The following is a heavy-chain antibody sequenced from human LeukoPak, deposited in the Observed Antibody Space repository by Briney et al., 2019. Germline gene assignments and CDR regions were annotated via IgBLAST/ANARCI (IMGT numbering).Heavy chain of an antibody. Sequence: GGSLRLSCASSGFTFRDYAMHGVRQAPGKGREEVSGISWKSGSIGYADALKCRFNISRDNAKHSLYLQMNSLRAEDTALYYCAKDSRATILVAPDYWGQGTLVTVSS. V-gene: IGHV3-9*01. CDR2: ISWKSGSI. CDR3: AKDSRATILVAPDY. D-gene: IGHD3-22*01. CDR1: GFTFRDYA. J-gene: IGHJ4*02.